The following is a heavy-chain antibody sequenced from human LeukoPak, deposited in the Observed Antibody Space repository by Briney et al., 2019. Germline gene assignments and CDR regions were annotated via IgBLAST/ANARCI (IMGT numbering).Heavy chain of an antibody. CDR1: GYTFTSYG. Sequence: ASVKVSCKTSGYTFTSYGISWVRQAPGQGLEWMGWISAYNGNTNYAQKLQGRVTMTTDTSTSTAYMELRSLRSDDTAVYYCARHDYGDYSFDYWGQGTLVTVSS. J-gene: IGHJ4*02. CDR2: ISAYNGNT. V-gene: IGHV1-18*01. D-gene: IGHD4-17*01. CDR3: ARHDYGDYSFDY.